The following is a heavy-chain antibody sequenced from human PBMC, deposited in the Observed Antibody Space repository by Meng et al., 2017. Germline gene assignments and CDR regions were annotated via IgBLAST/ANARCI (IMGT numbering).Heavy chain of an antibody. CDR1: GYTFTSYG. CDR2: ISVYNGNT. D-gene: IGHD3-9*01. J-gene: IGHJ3*01. Sequence: ASVKVSCKASGYTFTSYGISWVRQAPGQGLEWMGWISVYNGNTNYAQKLQGRVTITTDTSTSTAYMELRSLRSDDTAVYYCARDYDILTTDAFDFWGQGTMVTVSS. CDR3: ARDYDILTTDAFDF. V-gene: IGHV1-18*01.